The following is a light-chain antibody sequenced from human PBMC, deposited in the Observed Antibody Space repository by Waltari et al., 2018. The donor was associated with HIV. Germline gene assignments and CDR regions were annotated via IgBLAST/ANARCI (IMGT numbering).Light chain of an antibody. J-gene: IGLJ3*02. Sequence: QSALTQPRSVSGSPGQSVIISCTGTSSDVGGYQYVSWYQQHPGKAPKLMIYDVNKRPSGVPDRFSGSKSGNTASLTISGLQAEDEADYYCCSYAGTSTWVFGGGTKLTVL. V-gene: IGLV2-11*01. CDR2: DVN. CDR3: CSYAGTSTWV. CDR1: SSDVGGYQY.